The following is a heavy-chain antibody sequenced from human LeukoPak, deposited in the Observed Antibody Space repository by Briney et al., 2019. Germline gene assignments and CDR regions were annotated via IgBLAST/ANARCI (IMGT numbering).Heavy chain of an antibody. CDR2: ISSSSSYI. CDR1: GFTFSSYA. Sequence: PGGSLRLSCAASGFTFSSYAMSWVRQAPGKGLEWVSAISSSSSYIYYADSVKGRFTISRDNAKNSLYLQMNSLRAEDTAVYYCARDGQGYSYLDYWGQGTLVTVSS. CDR3: ARDGQGYSYLDY. J-gene: IGHJ4*02. D-gene: IGHD5-18*01. V-gene: IGHV3-21*01.